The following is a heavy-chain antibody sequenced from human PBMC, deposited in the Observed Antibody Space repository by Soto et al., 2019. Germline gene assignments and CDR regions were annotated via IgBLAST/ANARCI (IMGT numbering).Heavy chain of an antibody. CDR2: IYYSAST. CDR1: GRSISSYY. J-gene: IGHJ6*03. V-gene: IGHV4-59*01. D-gene: IGHD4-17*01. Sequence: PSETLSLTCTVSGRSISSYYWSWIRQPPGKGLEWIGYIYYSASTNYNPSLKSRVTISVDTSKNQFSLKLSSVTAADTAVYYCARGVYGDYDYYYYYYMDVWGKGTTVTVSS. CDR3: ARGVYGDYDYYYYYYMDV.